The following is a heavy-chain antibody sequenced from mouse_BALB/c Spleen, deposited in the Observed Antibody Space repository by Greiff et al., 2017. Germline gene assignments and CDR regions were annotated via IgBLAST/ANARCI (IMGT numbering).Heavy chain of an antibody. V-gene: IGHV5-6*01. Sequence: EVQVVESGGDLVKPGGSLKLSCAASGFTFSSYGMSWVRQTPDKRLEWVATISSGGSYTYYPDSVKGRFTISRDNAKNTLYLQMSSLKSEDTAMYYCARQRDGNSWFAYWGQGTLVTVSA. CDR2: ISSGGSYT. CDR3: ARQRDGNSWFAY. D-gene: IGHD2-1*01. CDR1: GFTFSSYG. J-gene: IGHJ3*01.